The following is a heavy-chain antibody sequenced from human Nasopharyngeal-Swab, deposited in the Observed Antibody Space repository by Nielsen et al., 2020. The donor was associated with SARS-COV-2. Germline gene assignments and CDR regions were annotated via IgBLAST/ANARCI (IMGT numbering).Heavy chain of an antibody. Sequence: SEILSLTCTVSGGSISSGGYYWSWISQHPGKGLEWIGYIYYSGSTYYNPFLKSRVTISVDTSKNQFSLKLSSVTAADTATYYCARTESPRRIQLWSMEVGYFDYWGQGTLVTVSS. CDR1: GGSISSGGYY. V-gene: IGHV4-31*03. D-gene: IGHD5-18*01. CDR3: ARTESPRRIQLWSMEVGYFDY. J-gene: IGHJ4*02. CDR2: IYYSGST.